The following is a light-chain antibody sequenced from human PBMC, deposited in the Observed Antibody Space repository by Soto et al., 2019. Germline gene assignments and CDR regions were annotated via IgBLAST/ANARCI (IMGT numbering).Light chain of an antibody. Sequence: DIQRTQSPSTLSASVGDRVSITCRASQTISNWLAWYQVKPGKAPKLLMHDASSLESGVPSRFSGSASGTEFTLTISSLQPDDFATYFCQQYSTYSWTFGQGTKVDNK. J-gene: IGKJ1*01. V-gene: IGKV1-5*01. CDR2: DAS. CDR3: QQYSTYSWT. CDR1: QTISNW.